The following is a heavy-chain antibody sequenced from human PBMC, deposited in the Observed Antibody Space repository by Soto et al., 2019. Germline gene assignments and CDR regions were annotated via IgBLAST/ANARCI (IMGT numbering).Heavy chain of an antibody. D-gene: IGHD3-16*01. CDR2: ITPIFGTT. CDR3: ATDMSWFDP. Sequence: SVKVSCKASGATLRSFAIAWVRQTPGHGLEWMGGITPIFGTTSYAQKFQGRLTISADDSTTTAYMDLTSLTSEDTAVYYCATDMSWFDPWGQGTLVTVSS. J-gene: IGHJ5*02. CDR1: GATLRSFA. V-gene: IGHV1-69*13.